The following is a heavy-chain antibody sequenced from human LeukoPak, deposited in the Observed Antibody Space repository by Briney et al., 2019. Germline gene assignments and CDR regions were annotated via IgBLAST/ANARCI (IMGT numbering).Heavy chain of an antibody. D-gene: IGHD6-19*01. J-gene: IGHJ6*03. CDR1: GFTFSSYA. CDR3: AKEGSSGGYYYYYMDV. Sequence: PGGSLRLSCAASGFTFSSYAMSWVRQAPGKGLEWVSYISSGSTIYYADSVKGRFTISRDNAKNSLYLQMNSLRAEDTAVYYCAKEGSSGGYYYYYMDVWGKGTTVTISS. V-gene: IGHV3-48*04. CDR2: ISSGSTI.